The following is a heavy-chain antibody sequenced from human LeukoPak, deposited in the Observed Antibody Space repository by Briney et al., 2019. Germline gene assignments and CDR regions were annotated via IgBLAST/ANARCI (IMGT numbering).Heavy chain of an antibody. Sequence: SETLSLTCTVSGGSISSYYWSWIRQPPGKGLEWIGYIYYSGSTNYNPSLKSRVTISVDTSKNQFSLKLSSVTAAYTAVYYCARVYSSGWYADWYFDLWGRGTLVTVSS. CDR3: ARVYSSGWYADWYFDL. V-gene: IGHV4-59*01. CDR2: IYYSGST. CDR1: GGSISSYY. J-gene: IGHJ2*01. D-gene: IGHD6-19*01.